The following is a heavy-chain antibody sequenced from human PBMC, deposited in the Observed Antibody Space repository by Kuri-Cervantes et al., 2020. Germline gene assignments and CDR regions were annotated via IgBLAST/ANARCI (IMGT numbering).Heavy chain of an antibody. CDR3: TRPTSDTSGRDWYLDL. Sequence: GESLKISCAASGFTFSSYAMHWVRQASGKGLEWLGRIRGKAYNSATAYAASVTGRFTISRDDSRNSAYLQMNNLITEDTAVYCCTRPTSDTSGRDWYLDLWGRGTLVTVSS. D-gene: IGHD3-22*01. CDR1: GFTFSSYA. J-gene: IGHJ2*01. V-gene: IGHV3-73*01. CDR2: IRGKAYNSAT.